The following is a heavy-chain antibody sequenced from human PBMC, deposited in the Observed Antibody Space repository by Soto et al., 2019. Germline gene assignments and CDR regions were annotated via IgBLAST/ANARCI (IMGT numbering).Heavy chain of an antibody. D-gene: IGHD6-19*01. V-gene: IGHV1-2*02. Sequence: ASVKVSCKTSGYTLSDYYMHWVRQAPGQGPEWMGWINPNSGGTNYAQKFQGRVTMTRDTSIRTVYMELSRLRYDDTAVYYCARDRSGLHGADYWGQGALVTVSS. J-gene: IGHJ4*02. CDR2: INPNSGGT. CDR1: GYTLSDYY. CDR3: ARDRSGLHGADY.